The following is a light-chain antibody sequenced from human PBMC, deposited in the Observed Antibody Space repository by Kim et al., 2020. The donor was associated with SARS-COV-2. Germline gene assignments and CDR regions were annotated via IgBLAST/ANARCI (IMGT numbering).Light chain of an antibody. Sequence: DIQMTQSPSSMSASLGDRVTITCRASQAIRTSLTWYQQKPGKAPKFLISSASTLQSGVPSRFSGSGSGTDFTLTISSLQPEDFATYYCQQSDTFPITFGQGTRLEIK. CDR2: SAS. CDR3: QQSDTFPIT. J-gene: IGKJ5*01. CDR1: QAIRTS. V-gene: IGKV1D-12*01.